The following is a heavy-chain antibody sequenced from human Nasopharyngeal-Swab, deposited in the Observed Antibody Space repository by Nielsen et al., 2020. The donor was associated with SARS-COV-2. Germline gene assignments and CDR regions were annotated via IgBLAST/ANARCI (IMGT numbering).Heavy chain of an antibody. CDR3: ARGPVVVPAAIPEGGYYYYYMDV. J-gene: IGHJ6*03. CDR2: INPNSGGT. V-gene: IGHV1-2*04. D-gene: IGHD2-2*02. Sequence: ASVKVSCKASGYTFTGYYMNWVRQAPGQGLEWMGWINPNSGGTNYAQKFQGWVTMTRDTSISTAYMELSRLRSDDTAVYYCARGPVVVPAAIPEGGYYYYYMDVWGKGTTVTVSS. CDR1: GYTFTGYY.